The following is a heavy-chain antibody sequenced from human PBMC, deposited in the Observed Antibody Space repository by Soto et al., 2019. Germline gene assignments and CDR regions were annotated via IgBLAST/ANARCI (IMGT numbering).Heavy chain of an antibody. Sequence: GGSLRLSCAASGFTVSSNYMSWVRQAPGKGLEWVSVIYSGGSTYYADSVKGRFTISRDNSKNTLYLQMNSLRAEDTAVYSCARGYCSGGSCFDYWGQGTLVTVSS. CDR2: IYSGGST. CDR1: GFTVSSNY. V-gene: IGHV3-53*01. CDR3: ARGYCSGGSCFDY. D-gene: IGHD2-15*01. J-gene: IGHJ4*02.